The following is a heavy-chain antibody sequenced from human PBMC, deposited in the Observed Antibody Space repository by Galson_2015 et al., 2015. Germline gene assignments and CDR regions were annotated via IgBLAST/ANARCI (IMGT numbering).Heavy chain of an antibody. J-gene: IGHJ4*02. CDR1: GFTFSSYG. CDR3: AARFDY. V-gene: IGHV3-30*03. Sequence: SLRLSCAASGFTFSSYGMHWVRQAPGKGLEWVAVISYDGSNKYYADSVKGRFTISRDNSKNTLYLQMNSLRAEDTAVYYCAARFDYWGQGTLVTVSS. CDR2: ISYDGSNK.